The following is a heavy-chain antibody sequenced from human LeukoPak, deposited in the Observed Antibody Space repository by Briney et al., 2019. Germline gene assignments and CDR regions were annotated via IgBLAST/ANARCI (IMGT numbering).Heavy chain of an antibody. CDR3: ARVKGTSSGGEFDY. CDR1: GGSFSGYY. J-gene: IGHJ4*02. V-gene: IGHV4-34*01. D-gene: IGHD2-15*01. CDR2: INHSGST. Sequence: KPSETLSLTCAVYGGSFSGYYWSWIRQPPGKGLEWIGEINHSGSTNYNPSLKSRVTISVDTSKNQFSLKLSSVTAADTAVYYCARVKGTSSGGEFDYWGQGTLVTVSS.